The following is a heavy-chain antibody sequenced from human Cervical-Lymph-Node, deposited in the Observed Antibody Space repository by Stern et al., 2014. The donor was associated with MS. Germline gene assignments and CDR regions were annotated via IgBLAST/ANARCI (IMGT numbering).Heavy chain of an antibody. J-gene: IGHJ6*02. Sequence: QMQLVQSGGGVVQPGRSLRLSCAASGFTFSSYGMHWVRQAPGKGLEWVALISYDGSNKYYADSVKGRFTISRDNSKNTLDLQMNSLRAEDTAVYYCAKEDSSAWYYYYGMDVWGQGTTVTVSS. D-gene: IGHD3-22*01. CDR3: AKEDSSAWYYYYGMDV. CDR2: ISYDGSNK. V-gene: IGHV3-30*18. CDR1: GFTFSSYG.